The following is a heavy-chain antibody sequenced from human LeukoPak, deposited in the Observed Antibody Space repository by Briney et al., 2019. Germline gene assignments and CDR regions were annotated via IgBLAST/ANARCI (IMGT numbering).Heavy chain of an antibody. J-gene: IGHJ5*02. CDR1: GFIFSNYP. Sequence: GGSLRLSCTASGFIFSNYPMHWVRQAPGKGLEWVAVTSSEGRDKFYADSVKGRFTISRDNSKNTLYLQMSSLTTEDTALYYCARDAPYQDLWGQGTLVTVSS. D-gene: IGHD3-16*01. CDR3: ARDAPYQDL. CDR2: TSSEGRDK. V-gene: IGHV3-30*04.